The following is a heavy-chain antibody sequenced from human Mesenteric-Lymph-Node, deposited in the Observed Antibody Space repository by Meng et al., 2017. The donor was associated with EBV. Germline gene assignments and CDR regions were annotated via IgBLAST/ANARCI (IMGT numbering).Heavy chain of an antibody. J-gene: IGHJ4*02. V-gene: IGHV4-34*01. Sequence: QVALTPGGAGQLTPSETLSLTCAGYGGSFSGYYWSWIRQAPGQGLEWIGESTHNGIVNYNPSLKSRVAISVDTFKNQFSLRLTSVTAADTAIYYCARIESIWGTYRKYYFDYWGQGTLVTVSS. CDR1: GGSFSGYY. CDR2: STHNGIV. CDR3: ARIESIWGTYRKYYFDY. D-gene: IGHD3-16*02.